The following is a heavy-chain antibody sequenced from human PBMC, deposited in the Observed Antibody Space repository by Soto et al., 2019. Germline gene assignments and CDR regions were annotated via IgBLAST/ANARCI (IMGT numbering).Heavy chain of an antibody. CDR3: VRASSGGGCYSDYGMDV. CDR1: GDSFRNYY. V-gene: IGHV4-4*07. CDR2: VYSSGST. J-gene: IGHJ6*02. D-gene: IGHD2-15*01. Sequence: SSTLALTCTVSGDSFRNYYWSWILQPAGKGLEWIGRVYSSGSTDYNASLKSRVSMSVDRSKNQFFLKLTSVTAADTAVYYCVRASSGGGCYSDYGMDVWAQGTTVTVSS.